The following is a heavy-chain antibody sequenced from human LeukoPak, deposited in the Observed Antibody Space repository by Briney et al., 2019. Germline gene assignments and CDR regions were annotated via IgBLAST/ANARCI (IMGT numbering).Heavy chain of an antibody. V-gene: IGHV3-21*01. CDR3: ARDPEDHWGRTYYYDSSGRDTDY. CDR2: ISSSSSYI. CDR1: GFTFSSYS. Sequence: PGGSLRLSCAASGFTFSSYSMNWVRQAPGKGLEWVSSISSSSSYIYYADSVKGRFTISRDNAKSSLYLQMNSLRAEDTAVYYCARDPEDHWGRTYYYDSSGRDTDYWGQGTLVTVSS. J-gene: IGHJ4*02. D-gene: IGHD3-22*01.